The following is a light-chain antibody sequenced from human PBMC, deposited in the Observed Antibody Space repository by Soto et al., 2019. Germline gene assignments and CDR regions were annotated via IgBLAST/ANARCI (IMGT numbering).Light chain of an antibody. J-gene: IGKJ2*02. V-gene: IGKV3-20*01. Sequence: EIVLTQSPGTLSLSAGERATLSCRASQSVSSSYLAWYQQKPGQAPTLLIYGASSRATGIPDRFSGSGSGTDFTLTISRLEPEDFAVYYCQQYCSSPCTFGQGTKLEIK. CDR3: QQYCSSPCT. CDR2: GAS. CDR1: QSVSSSY.